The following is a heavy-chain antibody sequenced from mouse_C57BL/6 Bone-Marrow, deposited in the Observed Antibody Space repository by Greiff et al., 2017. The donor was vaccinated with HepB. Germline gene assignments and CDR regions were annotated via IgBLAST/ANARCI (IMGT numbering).Heavy chain of an antibody. V-gene: IGHV1-50*01. Sequence: VQLQQPGAELVKPGASVKLSCKASGYTFTSYWMQWVKQRPGQGLEWIGEIDPSDSYTNYNQKFKGKATLTVDTSSSTAYMQLSSLTYEDSAVFYCARPLIYYDYEGWYFDVWGTGTTVTVSS. CDR3: ARPLIYYDYEGWYFDV. CDR2: IDPSDSYT. J-gene: IGHJ1*03. CDR1: GYTFTSYW. D-gene: IGHD2-4*01.